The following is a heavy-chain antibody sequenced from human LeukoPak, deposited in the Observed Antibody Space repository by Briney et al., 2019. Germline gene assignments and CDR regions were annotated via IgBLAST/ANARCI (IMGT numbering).Heavy chain of an antibody. CDR2: IDPSDSYT. J-gene: IGHJ6*02. V-gene: IGHV5-10-1*01. Sequence: GESLKISCKGSGYSFTSYWISWVRQMPGKGLEWMGRIDPSDSYTNYSPSFQGHVTISADKSISTAYLQWSSLKASDTAMYYRARHPIFGVVIIPPPYYYYGMDVWGQGTTVTVSS. CDR3: ARHPIFGVVIIPPPYYYYGMDV. CDR1: GYSFTSYW. D-gene: IGHD3-3*01.